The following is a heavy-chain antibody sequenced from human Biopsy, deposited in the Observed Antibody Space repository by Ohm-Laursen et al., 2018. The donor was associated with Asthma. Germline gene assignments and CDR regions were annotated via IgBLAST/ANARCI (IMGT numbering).Heavy chain of an antibody. V-gene: IGHV1-2*06. J-gene: IGHJ5*02. D-gene: IGHD6-13*01. CDR1: GYNFISFA. CDR3: ARGQKSAGDRWFDP. CDR2: INPNSGGT. Sequence: ASVKVSCKASGYNFISFAIHWVRQAPGQRLEWVGRINPNSGGTNYAQKFQGRVTMTRDTSISTAYMEVSRLRSDDTAVYYCARGQKSAGDRWFDPWGQGTLVTVSS.